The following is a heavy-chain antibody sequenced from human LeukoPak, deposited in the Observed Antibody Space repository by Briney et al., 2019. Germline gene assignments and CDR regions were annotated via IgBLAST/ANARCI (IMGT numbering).Heavy chain of an antibody. J-gene: IGHJ4*02. Sequence: GGSLRLSCAASGFTLSSYAMSWVRQAPGKGLEWVSAISGSGGSTYHADSVKGRFTISRDNSKNTLYLQMNSLRAEDTAVYYCAKVRISITPSDYWGQGTLVTVSS. CDR3: AKVRISITPSDY. V-gene: IGHV3-23*01. CDR1: GFTLSSYA. CDR2: ISGSGGST. D-gene: IGHD2/OR15-2a*01.